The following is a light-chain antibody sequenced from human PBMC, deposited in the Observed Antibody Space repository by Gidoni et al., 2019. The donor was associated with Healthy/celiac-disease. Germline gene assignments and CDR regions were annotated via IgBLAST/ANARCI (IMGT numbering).Light chain of an antibody. J-gene: IGKJ4*01. CDR2: KAS. Sequence: DIQMTQSPSTLSASVVDRVTITCRASQSISSWLAWYQQKPGKAPKLLIYKASSLESGVQSRFSGSGSGTEFTLTISSLQPDDFATHYCQQYNLFGGGTKVEIK. CDR3: QQYNL. V-gene: IGKV1-5*03. CDR1: QSISSW.